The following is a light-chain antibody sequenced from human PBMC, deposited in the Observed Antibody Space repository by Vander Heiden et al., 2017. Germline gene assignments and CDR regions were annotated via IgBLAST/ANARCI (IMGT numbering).Light chain of an antibody. V-gene: IGLV1-40*01. J-gene: IGLJ1*01. Sequence: QSVLTQPPSVSGAPRQRVTIACPRSSSNMGQGCDVHWSRQLPGTAPRLLIYGNSKRPSGVPDRFSGSKSGTSASLAITGLQAEDEADYYCQSYDSSLSGSGVFGTGTKVTVL. CDR2: GNS. CDR3: QSYDSSLSGSGV. CDR1: SSNMGQGCD.